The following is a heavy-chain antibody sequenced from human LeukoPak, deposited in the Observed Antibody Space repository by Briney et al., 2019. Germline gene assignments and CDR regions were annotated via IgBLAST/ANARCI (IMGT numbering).Heavy chain of an antibody. CDR3: AKDPFQTYREDGSARPDY. CDR1: GFTFSSYA. Sequence: GGSLRLSCAASGFTFSSYAMSWVRQAPGKGLEWVSGISGSGGTTYYVDSVKGRFTISRDNSKITLYLQMNSLRADDTAVYYCAKDPFQTYREDGSARPDYWGQGTLVTVSS. V-gene: IGHV3-23*01. J-gene: IGHJ4*02. CDR2: ISGSGGTT. D-gene: IGHD3-10*01.